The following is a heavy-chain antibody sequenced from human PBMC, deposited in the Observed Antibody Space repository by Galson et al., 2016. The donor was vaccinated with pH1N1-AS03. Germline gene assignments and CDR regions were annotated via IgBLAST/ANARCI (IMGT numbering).Heavy chain of an antibody. D-gene: IGHD3-16*01. Sequence: SETLSLTCTVSGASISTSYWNWIRQPPGKEMEWIGYMYQSGTTTYNPSLQSRVTISVDTSKRQFSLTLTSVTAADTAVYYCAREKRISFGGGRWYFDLWGRGTLVTVSS. CDR1: GASISTSY. J-gene: IGHJ2*01. CDR2: MYQSGTT. V-gene: IGHV4-59*01. CDR3: AREKRISFGGGRWYFDL.